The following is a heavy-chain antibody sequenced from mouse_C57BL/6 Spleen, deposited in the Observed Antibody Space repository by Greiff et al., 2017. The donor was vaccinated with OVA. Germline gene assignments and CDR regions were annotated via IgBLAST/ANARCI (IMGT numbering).Heavy chain of an antibody. D-gene: IGHD2-1*01. V-gene: IGHV5-4*03. Sequence: EVMLVESGGGLVKPGGSLKLSCAASGFTFSSYAMSWVRQTPEKRLEWVATISDGGSYTYYPDNVKGRFTISRDNAKNNLYLQMSHLKSEDTAMYYCARASNYYYFDYWGQGTTLTVSS. CDR2: ISDGGSYT. CDR3: ARASNYYYFDY. J-gene: IGHJ2*01. CDR1: GFTFSSYA.